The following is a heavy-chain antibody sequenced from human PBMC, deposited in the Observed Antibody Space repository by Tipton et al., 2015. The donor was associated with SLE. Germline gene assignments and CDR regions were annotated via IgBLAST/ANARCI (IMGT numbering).Heavy chain of an antibody. CDR1: GYDFTRHW. CDR3: ARTRGGNSHWFDP. J-gene: IGHJ5*02. Sequence: QLVQSGAEVKKPGESLKISCKASGYDFTRHWIGWVRQMPGKGLEWMGIIYPGDSDTRYSPSLQGQVTISVDKSTTTAYLQWSSLKASDTAVYYCARTRGGNSHWFDPWGQGTLVTVPS. D-gene: IGHD4-23*01. V-gene: IGHV5-51*03. CDR2: IYPGDSDT.